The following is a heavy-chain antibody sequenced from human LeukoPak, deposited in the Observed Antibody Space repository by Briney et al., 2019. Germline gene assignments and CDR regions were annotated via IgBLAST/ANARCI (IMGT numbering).Heavy chain of an antibody. CDR3: ARVIAAAEDYYYYGMDV. CDR2: ISSSSSYI. J-gene: IGHJ6*02. Sequence: GGSLRLSCAASGFTFSSYSMNWVRQAPGKGLEWVSSISSSSSYIYYADSVKGRFTISRDNAKNSLYLQMNSLRAEDTAVYYCARVIAAAEDYYYYGMDVWGQGTTVTASS. D-gene: IGHD6-13*01. V-gene: IGHV3-21*01. CDR1: GFTFSSYS.